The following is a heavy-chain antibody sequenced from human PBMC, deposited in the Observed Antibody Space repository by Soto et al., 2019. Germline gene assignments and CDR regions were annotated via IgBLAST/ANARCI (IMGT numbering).Heavy chain of an antibody. V-gene: IGHV4-4*07. CDR1: GGSLSSYY. D-gene: IGHD6-19*01. J-gene: IGHJ4*02. CDR2: IYTSGST. Sequence: QVQLQESGPGLVKPSETLSLTCTVSGGSLSSYYWSWIRQPAGKGLEWIGRIYTSGSTNYNPSLMSRVTMSVDTSKNQYSLKLSSVTAADTAVYYCARVAGIGSGWYGDYFDYWGQGTLVTVSS. CDR3: ARVAGIGSGWYGDYFDY.